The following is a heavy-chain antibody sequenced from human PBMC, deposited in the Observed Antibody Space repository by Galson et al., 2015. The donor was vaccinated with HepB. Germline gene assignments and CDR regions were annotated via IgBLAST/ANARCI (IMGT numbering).Heavy chain of an antibody. V-gene: IGHV4-4*02. CDR1: GGSISSSNW. Sequence: ETLSLTCAVSGGSISSSNWWSWVRQPPGKGLEWIGEIYHSGSTNYNPSLKSRVTISVDKSKNQFSLKLSSVTAADTAVYYCARLNQVYDSSGYYYVAAFDIWGQGTMVTVSS. CDR3: ARLNQVYDSSGYYYVAAFDI. CDR2: IYHSGST. J-gene: IGHJ3*02. D-gene: IGHD3-22*01.